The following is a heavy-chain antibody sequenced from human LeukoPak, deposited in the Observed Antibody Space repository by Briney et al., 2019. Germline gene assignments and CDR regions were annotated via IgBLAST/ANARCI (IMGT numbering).Heavy chain of an antibody. CDR2: IWDDGSYT. J-gene: IGHJ4*02. D-gene: IGHD2-15*01. CDR3: AKPTRGSGGSFLIDY. V-gene: IGHV3-33*06. Sequence: GGSLRLSCAASGFSFSAYGMHWVRQSPGKGLEWLAVIWDDGSYTYYADSVKGRFTISRDNAKNTLYLQMHSLRAEDTAVYYCAKPTRGSGGSFLIDYWGQGTLVSVSS. CDR1: GFSFSAYG.